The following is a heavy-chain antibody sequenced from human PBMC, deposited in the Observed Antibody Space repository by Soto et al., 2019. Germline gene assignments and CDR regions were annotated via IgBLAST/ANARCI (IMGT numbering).Heavy chain of an antibody. D-gene: IGHD6-13*01. V-gene: IGHV4-34*01. CDR1: GGSFSGYY. Sequence: QVQQQQWGAGLLKPSETLSLTCAVYGGSFSGYYWSWIRQPPGKGLEWIGEINHSGSTNYNPSLKSRVTISVDTSKNQFSLKLSSVTAADTAVYYCARGPRYSSSWAAPVMDVWGQGTTVTVSS. CDR2: INHSGST. CDR3: ARGPRYSSSWAAPVMDV. J-gene: IGHJ6*02.